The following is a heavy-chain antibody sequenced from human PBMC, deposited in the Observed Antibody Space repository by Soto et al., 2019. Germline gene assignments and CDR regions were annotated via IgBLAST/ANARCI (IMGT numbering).Heavy chain of an antibody. Sequence: QVQLVESGGGVVQPGRSLRLSCAASGFTFSSYGMHWVRQAPGKGLEWVAVIWYDGSNKYYADSVKGRFTISRDNSKNTLYLQMNSLRAEDTAVYYCARDREWERLSYYFDYWGQGTLVTVSS. CDR3: ARDREWERLSYYFDY. D-gene: IGHD1-26*01. J-gene: IGHJ4*02. V-gene: IGHV3-33*01. CDR1: GFTFSSYG. CDR2: IWYDGSNK.